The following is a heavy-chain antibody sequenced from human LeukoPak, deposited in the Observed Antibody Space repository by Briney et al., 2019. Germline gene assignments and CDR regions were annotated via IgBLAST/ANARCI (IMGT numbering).Heavy chain of an antibody. J-gene: IGHJ4*02. D-gene: IGHD1-1*01. V-gene: IGHV3-48*02. Sequence: GGSLRLSCAASGFTFSTYNMNWVRQAPGKGLEWVSYISSSSTIYYADSVKGRFTISRDNAKNSLYLQMNSLRDEDTAVYYCARDGPDWTFDYWGQGTLVTVSS. CDR2: ISSSSTI. CDR3: ARDGPDWTFDY. CDR1: GFTFSTYN.